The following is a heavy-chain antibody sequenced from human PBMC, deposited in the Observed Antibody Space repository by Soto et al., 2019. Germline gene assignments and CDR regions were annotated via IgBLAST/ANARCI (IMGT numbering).Heavy chain of an antibody. CDR1: GYSFTSYW. J-gene: IGHJ6*02. Sequence: GESLKISCKGSGYSFTSYWIGWVRQMPGKGLEWMGIIYPGDPDTRYSPSFQGQVTISADKSISTAYLQWSSLKASDTAMYYCARSYTIFTDYYYGMDVWGQGTTVTVSS. CDR2: IYPGDPDT. CDR3: ARSYTIFTDYYYGMDV. D-gene: IGHD3-3*01. V-gene: IGHV5-51*01.